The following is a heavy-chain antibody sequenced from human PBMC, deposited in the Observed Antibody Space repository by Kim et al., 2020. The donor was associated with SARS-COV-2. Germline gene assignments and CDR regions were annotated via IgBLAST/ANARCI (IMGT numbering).Heavy chain of an antibody. D-gene: IGHD3-16*01. CDR3: ARSGGDGVFGY. J-gene: IGHJ4*02. Sequence: TNYDAALESRVTISVDTSKNQFSLKLSSGSAADTAVYYCARSGGDGVFGYWGQGTLVTVSS. V-gene: IGHV4-59*01. CDR2: T.